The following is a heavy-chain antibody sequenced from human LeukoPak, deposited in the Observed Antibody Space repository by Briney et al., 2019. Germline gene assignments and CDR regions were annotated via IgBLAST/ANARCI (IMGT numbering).Heavy chain of an antibody. CDR1: GFTFSSYG. J-gene: IGHJ4*02. V-gene: IGHV3-30*18. Sequence: GRSLRLSCAASGFTFSSYGMHWVRQAPGKGLEWVAVISYDGSNKYYADSVKGRFTISRDNSKNTLYLQMNSLRAEDTAVYYCAKDQEVLRYFDWLPNPLDYWGQGTLVTVSS. CDR2: ISYDGSNK. CDR3: AKDQEVLRYFDWLPNPLDY. D-gene: IGHD3-9*01.